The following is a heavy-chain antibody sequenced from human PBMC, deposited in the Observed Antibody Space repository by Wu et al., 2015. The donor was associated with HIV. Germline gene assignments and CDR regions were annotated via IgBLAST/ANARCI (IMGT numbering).Heavy chain of an antibody. Sequence: QAQLVQSGAEVKKPGASVKVSCKTSGQGLEWLGWMHPNSGATNYAQKFQGRVTLTRDTSISTAYMELSRLKSDDTAVYYCASYGPGLNWFGPWGQGTLVTVSP. V-gene: IGHV1-2*02. CDR1: G. J-gene: IGHJ5*02. CDR2: MHPNSGAT. D-gene: IGHD3-10*01. CDR3: ASYGPGLNWFGP.